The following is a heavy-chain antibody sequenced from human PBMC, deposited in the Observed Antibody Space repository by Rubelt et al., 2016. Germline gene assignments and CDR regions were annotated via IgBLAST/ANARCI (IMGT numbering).Heavy chain of an antibody. CDR1: GGSFSGYY. CDR3: ARQHSGSYSD. V-gene: IGHV4-34*01. D-gene: IGHD1-26*01. J-gene: IGHJ4*02. CDR2: NNHSGST. Sequence: QVQLQQWGAGLLKPSETLSLTCAVYGGSFSGYYWSWIRQPPGKGLEWIGENNHSGSTNYNPSLKSRVTISVDTSKNQFSLKLSSVTAADTAVYYCARQHSGSYSDWGQGTLVTVSS.